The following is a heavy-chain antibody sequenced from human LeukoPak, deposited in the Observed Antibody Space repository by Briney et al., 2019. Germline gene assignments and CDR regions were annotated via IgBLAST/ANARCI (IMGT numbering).Heavy chain of an antibody. CDR3: AKDVRGAKEGLLDY. CDR2: VSESGVSS. J-gene: IGHJ4*02. Sequence: GVALRLSCAASGFSFSSHAMSRLRQAPRTGLEGASAVSESGVSSYYPDSVERRFTISRDNSKNTLYLQMNSLRAEDTAVYYCAKDVRGAKEGLLDYWGQGTLVTVSS. CDR1: GFSFSSHA. V-gene: IGHV3-23*01. D-gene: IGHD3-10*02.